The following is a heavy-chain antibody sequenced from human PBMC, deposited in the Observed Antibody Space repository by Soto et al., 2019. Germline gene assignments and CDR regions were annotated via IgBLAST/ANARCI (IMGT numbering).Heavy chain of an antibody. J-gene: IGHJ4*02. V-gene: IGHV3-21*01. CDR3: ARDHSSSSEAYRY. CDR1: GFTFSSYA. CDR2: ISSSGSYI. Sequence: GGSLRVSCAASGFTFSSYAMSWVRQFPGKGLEWVSSISSSGSYIYYADSVKGRFTISRDNAKNSLYLQMNSLRAEDTAVYYCARDHSSSSEAYRYWGQGTLVTVSS. D-gene: IGHD6-6*01.